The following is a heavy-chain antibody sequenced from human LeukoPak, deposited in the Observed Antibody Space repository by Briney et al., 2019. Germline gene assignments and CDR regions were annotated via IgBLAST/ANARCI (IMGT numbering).Heavy chain of an antibody. CDR2: IYYSGST. J-gene: IGHJ2*01. CDR3: ARANAAIAVAGTGWYFDL. D-gene: IGHD6-19*01. CDR1: GGSISSGDYY. Sequence: PSETLSLTCTVSGGSISSGDYYLSWIRHPPGKGLEWIGYIYYSGSTYYNPSLKSRVTISVDTSKNQFSLKLSSVTAADTAVYYCARANAAIAVAGTGWYFDLWGRGTLVTVSS. V-gene: IGHV4-30-4*08.